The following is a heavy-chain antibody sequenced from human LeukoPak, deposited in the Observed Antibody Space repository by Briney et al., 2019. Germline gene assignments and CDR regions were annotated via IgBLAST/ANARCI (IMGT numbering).Heavy chain of an antibody. D-gene: IGHD6-13*01. J-gene: IGHJ4*02. V-gene: IGHV4-59*01. CDR3: ARGIAAEPFDY. Sequence: SETLSLTCTVPGGSISSYYWSWIRQPPGKGLEWIGYIYYSGSTNDNPSLKSRVTISVDTSKNQFSLKLSSVTAADTAVYYCARGIAAEPFDYWGQGTLVTVSS. CDR1: GGSISSYY. CDR2: IYYSGST.